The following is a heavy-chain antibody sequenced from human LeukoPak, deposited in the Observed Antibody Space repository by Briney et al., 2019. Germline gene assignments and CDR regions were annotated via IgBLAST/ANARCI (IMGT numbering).Heavy chain of an antibody. J-gene: IGHJ4*02. V-gene: IGHV4-61*02. Sequence: SQTLSLTCTVSGVSISSGTYYWSWIRQPAGKGLEWIGRIQTSGSTNYNPSLKSRVTISVDTSKNQFSLKLSSVTAADTAVYYCARSVYYYDSLFDYWGQGTLVTVSS. CDR2: IQTSGST. CDR3: ARSVYYYDSLFDY. D-gene: IGHD3-22*01. CDR1: GVSISSGTYY.